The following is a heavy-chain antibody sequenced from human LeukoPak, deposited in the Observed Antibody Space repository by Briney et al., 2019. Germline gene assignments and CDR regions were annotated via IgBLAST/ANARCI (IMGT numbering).Heavy chain of an antibody. Sequence: GGSLRLSCVASGFTVSTNYMSWVRQAPGKGLEWVSVIHSGGLTYYADSVKGRFTISRHDSKNTVYLQMNSLRAEDTALYYCARVAPGYTYAYGAPYYFDNWGQGTLVTVSS. CDR3: ARVAPGYTYAYGAPYYFDN. V-gene: IGHV3-53*04. CDR2: IHSGGLT. CDR1: GFTVSTNY. J-gene: IGHJ4*02. D-gene: IGHD5-18*01.